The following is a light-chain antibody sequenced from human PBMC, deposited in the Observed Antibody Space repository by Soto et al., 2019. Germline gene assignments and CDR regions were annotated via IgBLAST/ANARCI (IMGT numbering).Light chain of an antibody. Sequence: QSVLTQPPSASWTPGQRVTISCSGSSSNIGSNFVYWYQQLPGTAPKLLIYRNNQRPSGVPDRFSGSKSGTSASLAISGLRSEDEADYYCAAWDDSLSVVFGGGTQLTVL. CDR3: AAWDDSLSVV. J-gene: IGLJ2*01. CDR1: SSNIGSNF. V-gene: IGLV1-47*01. CDR2: RNN.